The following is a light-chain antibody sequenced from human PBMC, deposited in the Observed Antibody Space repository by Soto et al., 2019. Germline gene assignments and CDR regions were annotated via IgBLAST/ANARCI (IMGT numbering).Light chain of an antibody. CDR2: GAS. V-gene: IGKV3-15*01. CDR3: QQYGDSPQT. J-gene: IGKJ1*01. Sequence: EIVMTQSPATLSVYPGARDTLSCRASQSVSSNLAWYQQKPGQAPRFLIYGASTRATGIPARFSGSGSGTEFTLTISSLQSEDFAVYYCQQYGDSPQTFGPGNKVDIK. CDR1: QSVSSN.